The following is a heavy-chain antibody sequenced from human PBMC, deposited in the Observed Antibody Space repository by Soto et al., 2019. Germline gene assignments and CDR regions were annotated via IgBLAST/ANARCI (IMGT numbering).Heavy chain of an antibody. CDR3: SKRSGWPGGGSDY. J-gene: IGHJ4*02. Sequence: GGSLRLSCAASGFTFSSYAMSWVRQAPGKGLEWVSAISGSGGSTYYADSVKGRFTISRDNSKNTLYLQMNSLRAEDTAVYYCSKRSGWPGGGSDYSGQGPLVTVSS. CDR2: ISGSGGST. V-gene: IGHV3-23*01. CDR1: GFTFSSYA. D-gene: IGHD3-3*01.